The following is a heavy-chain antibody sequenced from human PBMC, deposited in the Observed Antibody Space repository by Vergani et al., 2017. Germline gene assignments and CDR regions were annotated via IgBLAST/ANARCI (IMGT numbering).Heavy chain of an antibody. CDR3: TTYGYYYYYGMDV. D-gene: IGHD6-13*01. CDR2: IKSKTDGGTT. V-gene: IGHV3-15*01. CDR1: GFTFSGSA. Sequence: EVQLVESGGGLVQPGGSLKLSCAASGFTFSGSAMHWVRQASGKGLEWVGRIKSKTDGGTTDYAAPVKGRFTISRDDSKNTLYLQMNSLKTEDTAVYYCTTYGYYYYYGMDVWGQGTTVTVSS. J-gene: IGHJ6*02.